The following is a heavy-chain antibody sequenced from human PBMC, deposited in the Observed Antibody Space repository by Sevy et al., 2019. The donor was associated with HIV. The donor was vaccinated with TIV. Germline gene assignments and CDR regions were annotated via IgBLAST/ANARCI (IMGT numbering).Heavy chain of an antibody. J-gene: IGHJ6*03. V-gene: IGHV3-30-3*01. Sequence: GGSLRLSCAASGFTFSSYAMHWVRQAPGKGLEWVAVISYDGSNKYYADSVKGRFTISRDNSKNTLYLQMNSLRAEETAVYYCARDGGATIFGVVISFDYYYYMDVWDKGTTVTVSS. CDR1: GFTFSSYA. CDR3: ARDGGATIFGVVISFDYYYYMDV. CDR2: ISYDGSNK. D-gene: IGHD3-3*01.